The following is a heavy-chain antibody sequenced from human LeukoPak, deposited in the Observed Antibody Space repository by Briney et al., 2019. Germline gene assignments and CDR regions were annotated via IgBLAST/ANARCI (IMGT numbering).Heavy chain of an antibody. CDR2: ISGGSSTI. J-gene: IGHJ4*02. D-gene: IGHD5-18*01. V-gene: IGHV3-48*02. CDR1: GFTFSSYS. CDR3: ARDPRGYTYASEDY. Sequence: GGSLRLSCAASGFTFSSYSMNWVRQAPGKGLEWISFISGGSSTIYYADSVKGRFTISRDNARNSLFLQINSLRDEDTAVYYCARDPRGYTYASEDYWGQGTLVTVSS.